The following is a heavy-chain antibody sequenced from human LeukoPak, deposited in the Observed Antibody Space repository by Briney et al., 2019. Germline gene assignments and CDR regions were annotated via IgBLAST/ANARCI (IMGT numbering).Heavy chain of an antibody. CDR1: GFTFDDYA. V-gene: IGHV3-9*03. CDR3: AKDSRGDSSSQTIDY. CDR2: ISWNSGSI. D-gene: IGHD6-13*01. Sequence: PGGSLRLSCAASGFTFDDYAMHWVRQAPGKGLEWVSGISWNSGSIGYADSVKGRFTISRDNAKNSLYLQMNSLRAEDMALYYCAKDSRGDSSSQTIDYWGQGTLVTVSS. J-gene: IGHJ4*02.